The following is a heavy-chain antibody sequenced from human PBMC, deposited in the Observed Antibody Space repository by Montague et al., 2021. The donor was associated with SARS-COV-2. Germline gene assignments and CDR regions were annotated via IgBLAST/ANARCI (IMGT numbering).Heavy chain of an antibody. Sequence: SLRLSCAASGFSFSSYHMNWVRQAPGKGLEWVSSISLSGDYTYSADSLKGRFIISRDNAKNSLYLQMSSLRAEDTAIYYCARASWIVATVPDYWGQGTLVTVSS. D-gene: IGHD5-12*01. J-gene: IGHJ4*02. CDR1: GFSFSSYH. CDR3: ARASWIVATVPDY. V-gene: IGHV3-21*01. CDR2: ISLSGDYT.